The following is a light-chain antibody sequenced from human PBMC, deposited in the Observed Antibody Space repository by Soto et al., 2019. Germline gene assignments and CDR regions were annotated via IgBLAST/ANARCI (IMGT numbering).Light chain of an antibody. CDR3: NSYTSSNTVV. J-gene: IGLJ1*01. CDR2: VVD. Sequence: QSALTQPASVSGSPGQSITISCTGTSSDVGGYNYVSWYQQHPGKAPKLMMYVVDNRPSGVSNRFSGSKSGNTASLTISGLQSEDEAEYYSNSYTSSNTVVFGTGTKLTVL. CDR1: SSDVGGYNY. V-gene: IGLV2-14*01.